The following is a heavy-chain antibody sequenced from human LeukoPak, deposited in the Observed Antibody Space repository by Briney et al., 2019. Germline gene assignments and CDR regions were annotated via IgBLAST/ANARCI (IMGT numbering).Heavy chain of an antibody. CDR2: IDPNNGDT. CDR3: ARRSRNGRDAFDI. CDR1: AYTFTGYY. Sequence: ASVKVSCKASAYTFTGYYLHWVRQAPGQGLQWMGWIDPNNGDTEYAQKFQGRVTMTRDRSISTAYMEPGRLTSDDTAVYYCARRSRNGRDAFDIWGQGTMVTVSS. D-gene: IGHD1-14*01. V-gene: IGHV1-2*02. J-gene: IGHJ3*02.